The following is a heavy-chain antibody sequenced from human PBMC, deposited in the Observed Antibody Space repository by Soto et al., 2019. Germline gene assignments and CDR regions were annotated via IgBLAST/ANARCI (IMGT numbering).Heavy chain of an antibody. Sequence: QVHLVESGGGVAQPGRSLRLSCVASGFTFDTYGIHWVRQAPGKGLQWVALISYEGSNTYYADSVRGRFTIYRDNSKNTLYLQINALRPDDTGVYYCARVTPGNNLYYFYGLDVWGRGTSVTVYS. V-gene: IGHV3-30-3*01. CDR1: GFTFDTYG. CDR2: ISYEGSNT. D-gene: IGHD1-1*01. CDR3: ARVTPGNNLYYFYGLDV. J-gene: IGHJ6*01.